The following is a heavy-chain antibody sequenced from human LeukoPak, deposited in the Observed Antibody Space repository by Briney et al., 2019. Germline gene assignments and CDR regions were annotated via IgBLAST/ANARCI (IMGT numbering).Heavy chain of an antibody. D-gene: IGHD3-3*01. Sequence: GGSLRLSCAASGFTFSDSYMTWIRQAPGKGLEWVSYISNSGSSIYYADSVKGRFTTSRDNAKNSLYLQMNSLRAEDTAVYYCARGGVYYDFWSGLGEFWGQGTLVTVSS. V-gene: IGHV3-11*04. CDR3: ARGGVYYDFWSGLGEF. CDR2: ISNSGSSI. CDR1: GFTFSDSY. J-gene: IGHJ4*02.